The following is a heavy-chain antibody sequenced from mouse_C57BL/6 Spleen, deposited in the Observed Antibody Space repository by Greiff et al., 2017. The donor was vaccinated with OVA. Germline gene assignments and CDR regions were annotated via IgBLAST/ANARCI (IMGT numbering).Heavy chain of an antibody. J-gene: IGHJ3*01. Sequence: VQLQQPGAELVRPGSSVKLSCEASGYTFTSYWMHWVKQRPIQGLEWIGNIDPSDSETHYNQKFKDKATLTVAKSSSTAYMQLSSLTSEDSAVDYCSRWGYYDSAGFAYWGQGTLVTVSA. CDR3: SRWGYYDSAGFAY. CDR2: IDPSDSET. D-gene: IGHD2-4*01. V-gene: IGHV1-52*01. CDR1: GYTFTSYW.